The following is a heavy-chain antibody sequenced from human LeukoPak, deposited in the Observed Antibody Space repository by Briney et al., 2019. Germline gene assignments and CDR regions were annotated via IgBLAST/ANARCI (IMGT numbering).Heavy chain of an antibody. CDR2: IRYDGSNK. Sequence: HPGGSLRLSCAASGFTSHYYGMNWVRQAPGKGLEWVAFIRYDGSNKYYADSVKGRFTISIDNSKNTLYLQMNSLRAEDTAVYYCAKDAREVAPIDYYGSGSFDYWGQGTLVTVSS. D-gene: IGHD3-10*01. J-gene: IGHJ4*02. V-gene: IGHV3-30*02. CDR3: AKDAREVAPIDYYGSGSFDY. CDR1: GFTSHYYG.